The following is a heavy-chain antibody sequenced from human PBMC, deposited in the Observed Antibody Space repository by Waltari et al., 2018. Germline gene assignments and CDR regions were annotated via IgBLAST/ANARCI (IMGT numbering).Heavy chain of an antibody. V-gene: IGHV1-8*01. CDR2: MNPNSGNT. Sequence: QVQLVQSGAEVKKPGASVKVSCKASGYTFTSYDINWVRQATGQGLEWMGWMNPNSGNTGYAQKFQCRVTMTRNTSISTAYMELSSLRSEDTAVYYCARGPRYSSSWYSTGYYFDYWGQGTLVTVSS. D-gene: IGHD6-13*01. CDR3: ARGPRYSSSWYSTGYYFDY. J-gene: IGHJ4*02. CDR1: GYTFTSYD.